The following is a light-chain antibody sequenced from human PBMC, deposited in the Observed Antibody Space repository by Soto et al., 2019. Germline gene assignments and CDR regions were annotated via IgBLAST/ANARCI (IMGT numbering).Light chain of an antibody. CDR2: AAS. Sequence: DIQMTQSPSSVSASVGDRVIITCRASQGIRSWIAWYQLNPGEDPKLLIYAASRLHSGVPSRFSGSGSGTAFTLTISSLQPEDFAPYYCQQADSLPLTFGGGTKVVIK. CDR3: QQADSLPLT. CDR1: QGIRSW. J-gene: IGKJ4*01. V-gene: IGKV1D-12*01.